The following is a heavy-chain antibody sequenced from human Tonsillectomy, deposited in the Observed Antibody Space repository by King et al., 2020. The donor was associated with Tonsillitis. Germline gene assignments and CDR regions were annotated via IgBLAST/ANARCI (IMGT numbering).Heavy chain of an antibody. CDR2: ISAYNGNT. CDR3: ARDLYYYGSGSFFNVRFDY. Sequence: QLVQSGAEVKKPGASVKVSCKASGYTFTSYGTSWVRQAPGQGLEWMGWISAYNGNTNYAQQLQGRVTMTTDTSTSTAYMELRSLRSDDTAVYYCARDLYYYGSGSFFNVRFDYWGQGTLVTVSS. V-gene: IGHV1-18*01. D-gene: IGHD3-10*01. J-gene: IGHJ4*02. CDR1: GYTFTSYG.